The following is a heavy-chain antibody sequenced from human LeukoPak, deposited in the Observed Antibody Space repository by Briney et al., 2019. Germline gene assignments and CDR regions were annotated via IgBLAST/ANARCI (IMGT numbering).Heavy chain of an antibody. CDR1: GGSSSSYY. CDR3: ARAVGGYNFGYYFDY. J-gene: IGHJ4*02. Sequence: SETLSLTCTVSGGSSSSYYWSWIRQPPGKGLEWIGYIYYSGSTNYNPSLKSRVTISVDTSKNQFSLKLSSVTAADTAVYYCARAVGGYNFGYYFDYWGQGTLVTVSS. V-gene: IGHV4-59*01. CDR2: IYYSGST. D-gene: IGHD5-24*01.